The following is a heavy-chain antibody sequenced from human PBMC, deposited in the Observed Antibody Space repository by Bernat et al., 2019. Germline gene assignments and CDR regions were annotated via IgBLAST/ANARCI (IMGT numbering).Heavy chain of an antibody. J-gene: IGHJ4*02. V-gene: IGHV4-39*01. CDR2: IYYSGST. D-gene: IGHD2-21*01. Sequence: QLQLQESGPGLVKPSETLSLTCTVSGGSISSSSYYWGWIRQPPGKGLEWIGSIYYSGSTYYNPSLKSRVTISVDSSTNQCALKLSCVTAADTAVYYCARHTVRYSLCYFDYWGQGTLVTVSS. CDR3: ARHTVRYSLCYFDY. CDR1: GGSISSSSYY.